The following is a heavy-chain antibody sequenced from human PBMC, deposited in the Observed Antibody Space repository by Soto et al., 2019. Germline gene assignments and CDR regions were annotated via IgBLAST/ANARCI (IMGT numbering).Heavy chain of an antibody. V-gene: IGHV3-11*01. CDR3: ARAAGWFDP. CDR2: IANSGGKK. Sequence: GGSLRLSCAASGFSFSDYYMTWIRQTPGKGLEWVSYIANSGGKKDYADSVKGRFTISRDNAKNLLYLQMNSLRAEDTAVYYCARAAGWFDPWGQGTLVTVSS. CDR1: GFSFSDYY. J-gene: IGHJ5*02.